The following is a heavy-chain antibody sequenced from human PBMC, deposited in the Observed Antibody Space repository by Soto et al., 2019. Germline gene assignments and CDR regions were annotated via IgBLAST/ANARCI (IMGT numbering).Heavy chain of an antibody. CDR1: GFTFSSYA. J-gene: IGHJ5*02. D-gene: IGHD6-13*01. CDR3: ARDRAGIGTSCWFDP. V-gene: IGHV3-23*03. Sequence: PGGSLRLSCAASGFTFSSYAMSWVRQAPGKGLEWVAVICSDGTYRNYEDSVKGRFTISRDNSKNTVYLQMDSLRAEDTALYYCARDRAGIGTSCWFDPWGQGTLVTVSS. CDR2: ICSDGTYR.